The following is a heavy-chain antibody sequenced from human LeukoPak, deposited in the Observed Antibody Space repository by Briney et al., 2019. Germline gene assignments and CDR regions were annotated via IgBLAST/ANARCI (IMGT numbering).Heavy chain of an antibody. J-gene: IGHJ6*03. CDR1: GYSPTGGYH. Sequence: SQTLSPTSAVSGYSPTGGYHWGCIRQPPGKGLEWIVSIYRSGSFYYNPSLKCRLTISGHTSKTQFSLRLSSVTAADTAIYYCARCPHDSRSDYDVYSYMDVWGKGTTVTVS. D-gene: IGHD1-26*01. CDR2: IYRSGSF. V-gene: IGHV4-38-2*01. CDR3: ARCPHDSRSDYDVYSYMDV.